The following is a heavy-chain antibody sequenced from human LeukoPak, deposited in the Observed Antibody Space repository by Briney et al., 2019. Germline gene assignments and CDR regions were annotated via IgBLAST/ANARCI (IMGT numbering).Heavy chain of an antibody. CDR3: ARDWEYAIDY. CDR1: GYTFTGYY. V-gene: IGHV1-2*02. Sequence: ASVKVSCKPSGYTFTGYYIHWVPQAPGQGLEWMGWTNLHSGGTNHAQKFQGRVTLTRDTSISTAYMELSRMRSEDTAVYYCARDWEYAIDYWGQGTLVTVST. CDR2: TNLHSGGT. J-gene: IGHJ4*02. D-gene: IGHD1-26*01.